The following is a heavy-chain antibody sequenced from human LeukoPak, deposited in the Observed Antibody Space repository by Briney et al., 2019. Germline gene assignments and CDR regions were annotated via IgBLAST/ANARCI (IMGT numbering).Heavy chain of an antibody. J-gene: IGHJ5*01. V-gene: IGHV3-23*01. CDR3: AKTVGGRLPSCDS. CDR1: GFSFTSYT. CDR2: ISGSGDTT. Sequence: GGSLRLSCAASGFSFTSYTMNWVRQAPGKGLEWVSDISGSGDTTYYADSVKGRFTISRDNSKNTVSLQMNSLRAEDTAVYYCAKTVGGRLPSCDSWGQGTLVTVSS. D-gene: IGHD3-3*01.